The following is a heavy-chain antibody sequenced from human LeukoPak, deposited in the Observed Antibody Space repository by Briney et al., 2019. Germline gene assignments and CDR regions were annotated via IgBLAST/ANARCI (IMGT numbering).Heavy chain of an antibody. CDR2: ISGSGGST. Sequence: GRSLRLSCAASGFTFSSYAMSWVRQAPGKGLEWVSAISGSGGSTYYADSVKGRFTISRDNSKNTLYLQMNSLRAEDTAVYYCAKDGSSGYYTAPAFDIWGQGTMVTVSS. V-gene: IGHV3-23*01. CDR1: GFTFSSYA. J-gene: IGHJ3*02. D-gene: IGHD3-3*01. CDR3: AKDGSSGYYTAPAFDI.